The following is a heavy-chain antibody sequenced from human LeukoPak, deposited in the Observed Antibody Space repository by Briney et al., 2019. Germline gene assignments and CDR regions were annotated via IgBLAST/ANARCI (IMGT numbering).Heavy chain of an antibody. D-gene: IGHD2-21*02. CDR2: IYPGDSDT. Sequence: GESLKISCKGSGYSFTSYWIGWVRQMPGKGLEWMGIIYPGDSDTRYSPSFQGQVTIAADKSISTAYLQWSSLKASDTAMYYCATAEYCGGDCYPQYFQHWGQGTLVTVSS. CDR3: ATAEYCGGDCYPQYFQH. CDR1: GYSFTSYW. V-gene: IGHV5-51*01. J-gene: IGHJ1*01.